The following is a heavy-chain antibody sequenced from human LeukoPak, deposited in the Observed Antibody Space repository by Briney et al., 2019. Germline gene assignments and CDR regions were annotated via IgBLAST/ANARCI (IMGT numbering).Heavy chain of an antibody. Sequence: ASVKVSCKASGYTFTSYDINWVRQATGQGLEWMGWMNPNSGNTGYAQKFQGRVTMTRNTSISTAYMELSSLRSEDTAVYYCARGEILWFGEGIKNGMDVWGQGTTVTVSS. V-gene: IGHV1-8*01. CDR1: GYTFTSYD. CDR3: ARGEILWFGEGIKNGMDV. J-gene: IGHJ6*02. D-gene: IGHD3-10*01. CDR2: MNPNSGNT.